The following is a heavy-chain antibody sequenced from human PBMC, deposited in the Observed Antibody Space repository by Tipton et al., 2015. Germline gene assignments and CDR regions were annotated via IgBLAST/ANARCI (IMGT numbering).Heavy chain of an antibody. CDR1: GFTFSSYG. D-gene: IGHD3-10*01. CDR3: AKDQTGGRITMVRGATAFGVDV. CDR2: ISGSGDRT. J-gene: IGHJ6*02. Sequence: SLRLSCAASGFTFSSYGMHWVRQAPGKGLEWVSGISGSGDRTYYADFVKGRFTISRDNSQNTLYLQMNSLRADDTAVYYCAKDQTGGRITMVRGATAFGVDVWGQGTTVTVSS. V-gene: IGHV3-23*01.